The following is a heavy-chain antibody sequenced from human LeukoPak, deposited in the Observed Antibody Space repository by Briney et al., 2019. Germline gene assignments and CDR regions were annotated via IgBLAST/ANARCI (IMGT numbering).Heavy chain of an antibody. V-gene: IGHV4-59*01. CDR1: GGSISSYY. D-gene: IGHD6-19*01. Sequence: SETLSLTCTVSGGSISSYYWSWIRQPPGKGLEWIGYIYYSGSTNYNPSLKSRVTISVDTSKNQFSLKLSSVTAADTAVYYCARERGLSGGGQPLIFDYGGKGTLVTVS. CDR2: IYYSGST. CDR3: ARERGLSGGGQPLIFDY. J-gene: IGHJ4*02.